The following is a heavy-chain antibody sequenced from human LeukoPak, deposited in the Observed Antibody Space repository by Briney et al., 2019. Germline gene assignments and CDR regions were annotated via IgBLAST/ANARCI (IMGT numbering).Heavy chain of an antibody. CDR3: ARNEKWGRDY. D-gene: IGHD1-26*01. J-gene: IGHJ4*02. V-gene: IGHV3-7*03. CDR2: IVQDGSQK. Sequence: PGVSLRLSCAASGFTFSSHWMSWVRQAPGKGLEWVANIVQDGSQKYYVDSVKGRFTISRDNGKNSLYLQMNSLRAEDTAVYYCARNEKWGRDYWGQGTLVTVSS. CDR1: GFTFSSHW.